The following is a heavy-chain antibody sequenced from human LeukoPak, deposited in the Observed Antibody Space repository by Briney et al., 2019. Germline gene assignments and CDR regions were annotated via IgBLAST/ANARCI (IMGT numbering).Heavy chain of an antibody. Sequence: GGSLRLSCAASGFTFSNAWMSWVGQAPGKGLEWVGRIKRKTDGGTTDYAAPVKGRFTISRDDSKNTLSLQMNSLKTEDTAVYYCTTDVTPPNWNDGLGYWGQGTLVTVSS. D-gene: IGHD1-1*01. CDR1: GFTFSNAW. CDR2: IKRKTDGGTT. J-gene: IGHJ4*02. V-gene: IGHV3-15*01. CDR3: TTDVTPPNWNDGLGY.